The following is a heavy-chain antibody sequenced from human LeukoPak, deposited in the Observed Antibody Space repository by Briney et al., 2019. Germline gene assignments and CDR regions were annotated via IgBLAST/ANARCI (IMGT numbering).Heavy chain of an antibody. CDR2: ISYSGST. CDR1: GGSISSSSWY. D-gene: IGHD6-13*01. CDR3: ARGRGYSSLDL. J-gene: IGHJ3*01. V-gene: IGHV4-39*01. Sequence: PSETLSLTCTVSGGSISSSSWYWGWIRQPPGKGLEWIGSISYSGSTYYNPSLKSRVIISVDTSKNQFSLKLTSVTAADTAVYYCARGRGYSSLDLWGQGTMVTVSS.